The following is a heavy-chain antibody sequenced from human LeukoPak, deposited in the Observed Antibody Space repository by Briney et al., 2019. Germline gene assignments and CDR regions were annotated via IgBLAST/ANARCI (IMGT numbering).Heavy chain of an antibody. CDR2: IYYSGST. V-gene: IGHV4-31*03. CDR3: ARGGMVRGVILGGYYYYGMDV. J-gene: IGHJ6*02. Sequence: SQTQSLTCTVSGGSISSGGYYWSWIRQHPGKGLEWIGYIYYSGSTYYNPSLKSRVTISVDTSKTQFSLKLSSVTAADTAVYYCARGGMVRGVILGGYYYYGMDVWGQGTTVTVSS. CDR1: GGSISSGGYY. D-gene: IGHD3-10*01.